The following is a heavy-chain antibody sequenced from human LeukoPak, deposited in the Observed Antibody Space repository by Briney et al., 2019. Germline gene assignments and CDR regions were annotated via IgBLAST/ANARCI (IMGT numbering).Heavy chain of an antibody. CDR1: GGSISSGDYY. CDR2: IYYSGST. D-gene: IGHD4-17*01. V-gene: IGHV4-30-4*01. J-gene: IGHJ4*02. CDR3: ASISYGDYSFDY. Sequence: SETLSLTCTVSGGSISSGDYYWSWIRQPPGKGLEWIGYIYYSGSTYYNPSLKSRVTISVDTSKNQFSLKLSSVTAADTAVYYCASISYGDYSFDYWGQGTLVTVSS.